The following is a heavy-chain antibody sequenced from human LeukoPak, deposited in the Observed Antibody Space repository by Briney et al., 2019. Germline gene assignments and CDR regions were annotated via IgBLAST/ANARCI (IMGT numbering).Heavy chain of an antibody. CDR2: IRYDGSNK. V-gene: IGHV3-30*02. D-gene: IGHD6-19*01. CDR3: ARDPVAGTGFDY. CDR1: GFTFSSYG. J-gene: IGHJ4*02. Sequence: GGSLRLSCAASGFTFSSYGMHWVRQAPGKGLEWVAFIRYDGSNKYYADSVKGRFTISRDNAKNSLYLQMNSLRAEDTAVYYCARDPVAGTGFDYWGQGTLVTVSS.